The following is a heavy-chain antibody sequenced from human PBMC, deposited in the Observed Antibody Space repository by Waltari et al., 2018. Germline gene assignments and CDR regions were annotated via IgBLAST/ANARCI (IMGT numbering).Heavy chain of an antibody. V-gene: IGHV4-59*01. CDR2: IYYSGST. CDR1: GGSISSYY. D-gene: IGHD3-3*01. J-gene: IGHJ5*02. Sequence: KPSETLSLTCTVSGGSISSYYWSWIRQPPRKGLEWIGYIYYSGSTNYNPSLKSRVTISVDTSKNQFSLKLSSVTAADTAVYYCARLRFLEWLVDPWGQGTL. CDR3: ARLRFLEWLVDP.